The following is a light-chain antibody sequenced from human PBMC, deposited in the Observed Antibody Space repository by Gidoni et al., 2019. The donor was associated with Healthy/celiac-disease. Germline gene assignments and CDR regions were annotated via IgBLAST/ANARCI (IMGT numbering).Light chain of an antibody. CDR3: NSRDSSGNPNWV. J-gene: IGLJ3*02. CDR2: GKN. V-gene: IGLV3-19*01. Sequence: SSALTQDPAVSVALGQTVRITCQGDSLRSYYASWYQQKPGQAPVLVIYGKNNRPSGIPDRCSGSSSGNTASLTITGAQAEDEADYYCNSRDSSGNPNWVFGGGTKLTVL. CDR1: SLRSYY.